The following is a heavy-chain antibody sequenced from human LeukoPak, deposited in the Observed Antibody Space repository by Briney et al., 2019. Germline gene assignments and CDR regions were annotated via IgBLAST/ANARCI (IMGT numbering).Heavy chain of an antibody. CDR2: ISHDESRK. CDR1: GFTFSNYP. D-gene: IGHD3-22*01. CDR3: AREPYYYDSSGYYPFGAFDI. V-gene: IGHV3-30-3*01. Sequence: QTGGSLRLSCAASGFTFSNYPMHWVRQAPGKGLEWVTMISHDESRKFYAVSVKGRFTVSRDNSKNTLYLQMNSLRAEDTAVYYCAREPYYYDSSGYYPFGAFDIWGQGTMVTVSS. J-gene: IGHJ3*02.